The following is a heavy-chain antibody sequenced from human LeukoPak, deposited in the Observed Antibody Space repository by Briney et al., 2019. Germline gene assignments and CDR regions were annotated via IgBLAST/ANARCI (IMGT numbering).Heavy chain of an antibody. Sequence: SSETLSLTCTVSGGSISSYYWSWIRQPAGKGLEWIGRIYTSGSTNYNPSLKSRATISVDTSRNQFSLRLSSVTAADTAIYYCARSGPYQLGSGNYAFDVWGQGTMVTVSS. D-gene: IGHD3-10*01. CDR1: GGSISSYY. CDR3: ARSGPYQLGSGNYAFDV. V-gene: IGHV4-4*07. CDR2: IYTSGST. J-gene: IGHJ3*01.